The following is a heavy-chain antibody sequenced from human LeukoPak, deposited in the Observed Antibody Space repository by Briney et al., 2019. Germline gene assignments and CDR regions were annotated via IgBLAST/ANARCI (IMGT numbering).Heavy chain of an antibody. CDR3: AKSAKYCSGGSCSVFAY. Sequence: GGSLRLSCAASGFTFSTYGMHWVRQAPGKGLEWVAVISYDGSNKFYPDSVKGRFTISRGNSKNTLYLQMNILRAEDTAVYFCAKSAKYCSGGSCSVFAYWGQGTLVTVSS. CDR1: GFTFSTYG. V-gene: IGHV3-30*18. D-gene: IGHD2-15*01. CDR2: ISYDGSNK. J-gene: IGHJ4*02.